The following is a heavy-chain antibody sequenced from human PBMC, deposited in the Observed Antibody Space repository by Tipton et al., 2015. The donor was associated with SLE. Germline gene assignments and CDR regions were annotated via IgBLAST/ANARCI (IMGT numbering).Heavy chain of an antibody. CDR3: AGVLWYYDDY. Sequence: QSGPEVKKPGASVKVSCKTSGYTFTDSYVHWVRQAPGQGLEWMGIINPSGGSTSYAQKFQGRVTMTRDTSTSTVYMELRSLRSDDTAVYYCAGVLWYYDDYWGQGTLVTVSS. CDR1: GYTFTDSY. J-gene: IGHJ4*02. D-gene: IGHD3-22*01. V-gene: IGHV1-46*01. CDR2: INPSGGST.